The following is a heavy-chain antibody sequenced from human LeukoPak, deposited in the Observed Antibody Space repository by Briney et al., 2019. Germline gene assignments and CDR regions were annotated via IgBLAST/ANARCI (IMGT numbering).Heavy chain of an antibody. Sequence: GGSLRVSCAASGFTLSNYGMHWVRQAPGNGLEWVAVIWYDGSNKQYVDSVKGRFTISRDNSKNTLYLQMNSLRAEDTAVYYCARESSLTGAYFDCWGQRTLVTVSS. CDR3: ARESSLTGAYFDC. V-gene: IGHV3-33*01. J-gene: IGHJ4*02. D-gene: IGHD3-10*01. CDR1: GFTLSNYG. CDR2: IWYDGSNK.